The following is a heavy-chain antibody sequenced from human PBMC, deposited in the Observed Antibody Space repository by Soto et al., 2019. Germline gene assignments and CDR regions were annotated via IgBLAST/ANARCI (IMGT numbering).Heavy chain of an antibody. D-gene: IGHD6-19*01. CDR1: GFTFSSYS. V-gene: IGHV3-48*02. J-gene: IGHJ5*02. CDR3: ARERAVGIAVALNWFDP. CDR2: ISSSSSTI. Sequence: EVQLVESGGGLVQPGGSLRLSCAASGFTFSSYSMNWVRQAPGKGLEWVSYISSSSSTIYYTDSVKGRFTISRDNAKNSLYLQMNSRRDEDTAVYDWARERAVGIAVALNWFDPWGQGTLVTVSS.